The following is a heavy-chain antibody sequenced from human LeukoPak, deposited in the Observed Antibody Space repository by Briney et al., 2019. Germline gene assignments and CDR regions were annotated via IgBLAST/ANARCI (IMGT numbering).Heavy chain of an antibody. CDR1: GYTFTGFY. V-gene: IGHV1-2*02. CDR2: IDPNSGGT. D-gene: IGHD5-18*01. Sequence: GASVKVSCKASGYTFTGFYMHWVRQAPGQVLEWMGWIDPNSGGTNFAQKFQGRVTMTRDTSISTAYMELDRLRSDDTAVYYCARDGYSYGGSYWYFDLWGRGTLVTVSS. J-gene: IGHJ2*01. CDR3: ARDGYSYGGSYWYFDL.